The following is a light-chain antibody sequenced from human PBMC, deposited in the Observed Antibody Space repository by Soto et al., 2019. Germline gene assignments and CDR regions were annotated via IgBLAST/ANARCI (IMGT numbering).Light chain of an antibody. CDR1: QSISNW. CDR2: DAC. V-gene: IGKV1-5*01. CDR3: QQYNSDST. Sequence: DVQMTQSPSTLSASVGDRVTITCRASQSISNWLAWYQQKPGKAPKLLISDACSLQSGVPSRFSGSGSGTEFNLTISRLQPDDFATYYCQQYNSDSTFGQGTKLEIK. J-gene: IGKJ2*01.